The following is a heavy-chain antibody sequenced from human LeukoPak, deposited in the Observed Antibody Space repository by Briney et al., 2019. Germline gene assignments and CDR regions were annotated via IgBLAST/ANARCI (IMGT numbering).Heavy chain of an antibody. CDR2: ISSSGSYT. J-gene: IGHJ3*02. V-gene: IGHV3-11*05. Sequence: GGSLRLSCAASGFTFSGYYMSWIRQAAGKGLEWVSYISSSGSYTNYADSVKGRFTISRDNAKNSLYLQMNSLRAEDTAVYYCARGGAGATKDDTFDIWGQGTMVTVSS. D-gene: IGHD1-1*01. CDR1: GFTFSGYY. CDR3: ARGGAGATKDDTFDI.